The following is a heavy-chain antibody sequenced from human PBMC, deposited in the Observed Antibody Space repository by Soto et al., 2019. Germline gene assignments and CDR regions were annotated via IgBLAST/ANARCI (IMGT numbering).Heavy chain of an antibody. V-gene: IGHV3-30-3*01. CDR1: GFSFSSYA. Sequence: GGSLRLSCAASGFSFSSYAMHWVRQAPGKGLEWVAVISNDGNVKKYADSVKGRFTISTDNSKNTLFLQMNSLRPEDTAVYYCARVHARYYYYGMDVWGQGTTVTVSS. CDR2: ISNDGNVK. CDR3: ARVHARYYYYGMDV. J-gene: IGHJ6*02.